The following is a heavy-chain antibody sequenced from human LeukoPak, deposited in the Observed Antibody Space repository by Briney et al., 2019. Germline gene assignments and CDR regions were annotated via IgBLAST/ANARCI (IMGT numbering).Heavy chain of an antibody. D-gene: IGHD4-11*01. CDR1: GYTFIAYY. V-gene: IGHV1-2*02. J-gene: IGHJ6*02. CDR3: AIDRMTTITTAYYYGMDV. Sequence: ASVKVSFKSSGYTFIAYYMQWVRQAPGQGREWMGGINPNSGGKNYAKKFQGRVSMTRDTSIGTAYLEVSRLRSDDTAVYYCAIDRMTTITTAYYYGMDVWGQGTTVTVSS. CDR2: INPNSGGK.